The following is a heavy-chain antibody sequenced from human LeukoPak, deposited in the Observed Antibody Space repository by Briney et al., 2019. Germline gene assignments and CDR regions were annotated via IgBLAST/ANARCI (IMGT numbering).Heavy chain of an antibody. CDR2: IKSKTDGGTT. V-gene: IGHV3-15*01. J-gene: IGHJ4*02. D-gene: IGHD3-9*01. CDR3: TTDLNGVPYYDILTGYSPGAY. Sequence: GGSLRLSCAASGFTFSNAWMSWVRQAPGKGLEWVGRIKSKTDGGTTDYAAPVKGRFTISRDDSKNTLYLQMNSLKTEDTAVYYCTTDLNGVPYYDILTGYSPGAYWGQGTLVTVSS. CDR1: GFTFSNAW.